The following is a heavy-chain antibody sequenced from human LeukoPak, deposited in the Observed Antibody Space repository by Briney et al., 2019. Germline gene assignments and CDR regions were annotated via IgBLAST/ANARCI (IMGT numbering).Heavy chain of an antibody. CDR2: ISGSGLTI. CDR1: GFDFSTYE. V-gene: IGHV3-48*03. CDR3: ARVNDYGDYTVDS. D-gene: IGHD4-17*01. J-gene: IGHJ4*02. Sequence: GGSLRLSCAASGFDFSTYEMHWVRQAPGKGLEWVSCISGSGLTIYYADSVEGRFTISRDNAKNSLDLQMNSLRAEDTVIYYCARVNDYGDYTVDSWGQGTLVTVSS.